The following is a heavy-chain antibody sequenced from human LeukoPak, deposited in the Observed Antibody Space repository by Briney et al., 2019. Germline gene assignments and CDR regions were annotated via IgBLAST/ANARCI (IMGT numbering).Heavy chain of an antibody. CDR3: AREVAGTPWIDY. D-gene: IGHD6-19*01. V-gene: IGHV4-39*02. CDR2: IYYNGGT. CDR1: GGSISSNSYY. Sequence: SETLSLTCTVSGGSISSNSYYWGWLRQPQGKGLEWIVNIYYNGGTYNNPSLKSRITISVDTSKNQCSLKLNSVTATDTAVYYCAREVAGTPWIDYWGQGTLVTVSS. J-gene: IGHJ4*02.